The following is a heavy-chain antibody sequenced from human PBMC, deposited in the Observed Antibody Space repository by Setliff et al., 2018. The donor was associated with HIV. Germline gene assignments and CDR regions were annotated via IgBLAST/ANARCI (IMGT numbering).Heavy chain of an antibody. V-gene: IGHV4-4*07. Sequence: TLSLTCTVSGASISSYYWNWFRQPAGKGLESLGRIYTSGNMIYNPSLKSRVTMSADTSRNQLSLKLSSVTAADTAVYYCARLRPSVADRSYFDHWGQGTLVTVSS. D-gene: IGHD6-19*01. J-gene: IGHJ4*02. CDR3: ARLRPSVADRSYFDH. CDR2: IYTSGNM. CDR1: GASISSYY.